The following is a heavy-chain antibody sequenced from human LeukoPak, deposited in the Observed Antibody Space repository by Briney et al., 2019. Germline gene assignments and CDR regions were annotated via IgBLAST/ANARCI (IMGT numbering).Heavy chain of an antibody. J-gene: IGHJ3*02. CDR2: IKGKTDGGTT. CDR1: GFTFSNAW. D-gene: IGHD3-3*01. V-gene: IGHV3-15*01. Sequence: GGSLRLSCAASGFTFSNAWMSWVRQAPGKGLEWVGRIKGKTDGGTTDYAAPVKGRFTISRDDSKNTLYLQMNSLKTEDTAVYYCARGDPDISFGVAGEAFDIWGQGTMVTVSS. CDR3: ARGDPDISFGVAGEAFDI.